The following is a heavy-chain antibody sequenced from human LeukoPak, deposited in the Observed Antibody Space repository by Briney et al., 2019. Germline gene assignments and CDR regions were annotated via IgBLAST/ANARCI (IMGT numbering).Heavy chain of an antibody. V-gene: IGHV1-69*13. J-gene: IGHJ6*02. CDR1: GGTFSSNA. CDR2: IIPIFGKP. CDR3: ARDLGYYGSGSYYKSGYYYGMDV. Sequence: SVKVSCKASGGTFSSNAISWVRQAPGQGLEWMGGIIPIFGKPNYAHKFQGRVTITADESTSTAYMELSSLRSEDTAVYYCARDLGYYGSGSYYKSGYYYGMDVWGQGTTVTVSS. D-gene: IGHD3-10*01.